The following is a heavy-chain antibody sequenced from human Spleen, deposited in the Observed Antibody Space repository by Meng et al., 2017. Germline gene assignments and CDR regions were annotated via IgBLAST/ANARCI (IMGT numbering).Heavy chain of an antibody. CDR2: IKHSGST. Sequence: QVQLQQWGAGRVKTSETLSLTCGVSGGSFSGYYWTWIRQPPGKGLEWIGEIKHSGSTNYNPSLKSRVTISVDTSKNQFSLKLSSVTAADTAAYYCARGIRGYSYAYDYWGQGTLATVSS. V-gene: IGHV4-34*01. CDR1: GGSFSGYY. CDR3: ARGIRGYSYAYDY. J-gene: IGHJ4*02. D-gene: IGHD5-18*01.